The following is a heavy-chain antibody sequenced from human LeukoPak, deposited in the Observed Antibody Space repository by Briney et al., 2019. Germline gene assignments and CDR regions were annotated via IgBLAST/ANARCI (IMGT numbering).Heavy chain of an antibody. CDR3: ARESGVVPAEMSPLDY. CDR1: GFTFSSYG. CDR2: IWYDGSNK. D-gene: IGHD2-2*01. Sequence: GRSLRLSCAESGFTFSSYGMHWVRQAPGKGLEWGAVIWYDGSNKYYADSVKGRFTISRDNSKNTLYLQMNSLRAEDTGVYYCARESGVVPAEMSPLDYWGQGTLVTVSS. J-gene: IGHJ4*02. V-gene: IGHV3-33*01.